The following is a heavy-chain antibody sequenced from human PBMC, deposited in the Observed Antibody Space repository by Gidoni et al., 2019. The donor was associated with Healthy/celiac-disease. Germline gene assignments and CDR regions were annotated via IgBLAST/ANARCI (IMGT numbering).Heavy chain of an antibody. CDR3: ARQRGGISKPRPWLYFDY. CDR1: GGSISSYY. Sequence: QVQLQESGPGLVKPSETLSLTCTVSGGSISSYYWSWIRQPPGKGLEWIGYIYYSGSTNYNPSLKSRVTISVDTSKNQFSLKLSSVTAADTAVYYCARQRGGISKPRPWLYFDYWGQGTLVTVSS. J-gene: IGHJ4*02. CDR2: IYYSGST. V-gene: IGHV4-59*01. D-gene: IGHD6-13*01.